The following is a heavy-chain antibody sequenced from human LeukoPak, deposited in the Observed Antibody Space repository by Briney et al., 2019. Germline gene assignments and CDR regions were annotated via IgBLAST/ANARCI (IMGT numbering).Heavy chain of an antibody. CDR1: GGSISSYY. CDR3: ARGRLGGSGSYYNVLDY. Sequence: PSETLSLTCTVSGGSISSYYWSWIRQPPGKGLEWIGYISYSGSTNYNPPLKSRVTISVDTSRNQFSLKLSSVTAADTAVYYCARGRLGGSGSYYNVLDYWGQGTVVTVSS. D-gene: IGHD3-10*01. J-gene: IGHJ4*02. CDR2: ISYSGST. V-gene: IGHV4-59*01.